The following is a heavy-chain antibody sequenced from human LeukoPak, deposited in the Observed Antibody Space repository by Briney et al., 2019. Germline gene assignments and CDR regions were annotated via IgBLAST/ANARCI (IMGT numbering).Heavy chain of an antibody. D-gene: IGHD3-9*01. V-gene: IGHV4-4*07. CDR2: IHTSGST. Sequence: SETLSLTCTVSGGSISSYYWSWIRQPAGKGLEWIGRIHTSGSTNYNPSLKSRVTMSVDTSKNQFSLKLSSVTAADTAVYYCAALASYYDISHYYGMDVWGQGTTVTVSS. CDR3: AALASYYDISHYYGMDV. CDR1: GGSISSYY. J-gene: IGHJ6*02.